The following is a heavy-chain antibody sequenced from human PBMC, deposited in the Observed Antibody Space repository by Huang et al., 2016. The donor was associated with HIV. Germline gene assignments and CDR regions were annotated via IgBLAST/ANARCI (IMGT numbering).Heavy chain of an antibody. CDR1: GYTFSIYG. CDR2: VSAYSGYT. V-gene: IGHV1-18*01. Sequence: QIQLVQSGPEVKKPGASVKFSCKASGYTFSIYGISWVRQAPGQGPEWMGWVSAYSGYTNYSQKFQGRVTMTADTSASTAYMDWRSLTSDDTAVYYCARVPSDHFSDYWGQGTLVTVSS. J-gene: IGHJ4*02. CDR3: ARVPSDHFSDY.